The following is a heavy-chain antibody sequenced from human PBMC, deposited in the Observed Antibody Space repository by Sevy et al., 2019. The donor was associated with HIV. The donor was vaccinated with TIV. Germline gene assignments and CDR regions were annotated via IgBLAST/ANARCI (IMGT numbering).Heavy chain of an antibody. Sequence: GGSLRLSCAASGFTFSSYSMNWVRQAPGKGLEWVSSISSSSSYIYYADSVKGRFTISRDNAKNSLYLQMNSLRAEDTAAYYCAILGDRISWAFDIWGQGTMVTVSS. CDR2: ISSSSSYI. D-gene: IGHD3-16*01. CDR1: GFTFSSYS. J-gene: IGHJ3*02. V-gene: IGHV3-21*01. CDR3: AILGDRISWAFDI.